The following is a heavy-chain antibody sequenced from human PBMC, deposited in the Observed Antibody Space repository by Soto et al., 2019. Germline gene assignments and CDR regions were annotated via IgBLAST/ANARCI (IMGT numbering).Heavy chain of an antibody. J-gene: IGHJ4*02. CDR3: VKWHTSNFDSLPFTGSDF. V-gene: IGHV3-23*01. D-gene: IGHD3-22*01. Sequence: GGSLRLSCVGSGFTFSDSVMAWVRQAPGKGLEWLSVMSGDGRTRYALSVTGRFTISRDNSKNTLYLQMRSLRAEDAAAYYCVKWHTSNFDSLPFTGSDFWGQGAQVTVSS. CDR2: MSGDGRT. CDR1: GFTFSDSV.